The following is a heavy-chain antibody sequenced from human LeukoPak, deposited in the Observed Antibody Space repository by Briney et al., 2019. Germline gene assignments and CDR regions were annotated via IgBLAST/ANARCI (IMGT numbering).Heavy chain of an antibody. V-gene: IGHV3-23*01. D-gene: IGHD3-10*01. J-gene: IGHJ4*02. CDR1: GFTFSHYA. CDR3: TTSWPKVREGDQ. Sequence: GGSLRLSCAASGFTFSHYAMRWVRQAPGKGLEWLSEIGGGGDGAYHADSVKDRFTISRDNSKNTLYLQMNSLRAEDTAVYYCTTSWPKVREGDQWGQGTLVTVAS. CDR2: IGGGGDGA.